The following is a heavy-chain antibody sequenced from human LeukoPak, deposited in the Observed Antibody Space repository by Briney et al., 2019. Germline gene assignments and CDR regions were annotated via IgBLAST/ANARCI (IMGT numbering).Heavy chain of an antibody. D-gene: IGHD5-18*01. CDR1: GGSFSGYY. J-gene: IGHJ4*02. CDR3: ARDSHGYSYGPYYFDY. CDR2: INHSGST. V-gene: IGHV4-34*01. Sequence: SETLSHTCSVYGGSFSGYYWSWIRQPPGKGLEWIGEINHSGSTYYNPSLKSRVTISVDTSKNQFSLKLSSVTAADTAVYYCARDSHGYSYGPYYFDYWGQGTLVTVSS.